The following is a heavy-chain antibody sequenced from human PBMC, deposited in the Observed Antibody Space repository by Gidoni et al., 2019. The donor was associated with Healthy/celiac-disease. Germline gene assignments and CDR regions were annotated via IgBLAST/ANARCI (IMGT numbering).Heavy chain of an antibody. J-gene: IGHJ4*02. CDR1: GYTLTDYY. CDR3: ARDRRFDY. V-gene: IGHV1-2*02. CDR2: INPNSGGT. Sequence: QEQLVQAGDEVKKPGASVKVSCKSYGYTLTDYYMHWVRLAPGQGLEWMGWINPNSGGTNYAQKCQVRVTMTRDTSISTAYMELSRLRSDDTAVYYCARDRRFDYWGQGTLVTVSS.